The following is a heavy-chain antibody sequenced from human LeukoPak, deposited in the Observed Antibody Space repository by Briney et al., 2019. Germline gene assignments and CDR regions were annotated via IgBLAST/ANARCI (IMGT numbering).Heavy chain of an antibody. CDR1: GYTFTSYY. CDR3: AREYPGGLYGMDV. V-gene: IGHV1-46*01. J-gene: IGHJ6*02. Sequence: ASVKISCKASGYTFTSYYMHWVRQAPGQGLEWMGIINPSGGSTSYAQKFQGRVTMTRDTSTSTVYMELSSLRSEDTAVYYCAREYPGGLYGMDVWGQGTTVTVSS. D-gene: IGHD2-2*01. CDR2: INPSGGST.